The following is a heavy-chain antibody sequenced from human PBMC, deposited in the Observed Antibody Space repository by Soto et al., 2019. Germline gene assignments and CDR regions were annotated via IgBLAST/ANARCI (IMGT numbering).Heavy chain of an antibody. V-gene: IGHV1-18*01. D-gene: IGHD3-3*01. CDR3: ARARYYDFWSGSPRWYFDL. CDR1: GYTFTSYG. J-gene: IGHJ2*01. Sequence: QVQLVQSGAEVKKPGASVKVSCKASGYTFTSYGISWVRQAPGQVLEWMGWISAYNGNTNYAQKLQGRVTMTTDTSTSTAYMELRSLRSDDTAVYYCARARYYDFWSGSPRWYFDLWGRGTLVTVSS. CDR2: ISAYNGNT.